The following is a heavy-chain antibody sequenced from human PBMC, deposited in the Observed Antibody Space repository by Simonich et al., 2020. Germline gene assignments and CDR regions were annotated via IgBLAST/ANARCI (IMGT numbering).Heavy chain of an antibody. D-gene: IGHD7-27*01. CDR2: IKQDGSEK. J-gene: IGHJ6*03. CDR1: GFTFSSYW. V-gene: IGHV3-7*01. CDR3: ARDGLGTAYYYYMDV. Sequence: EVQLVESGGGLVQPGGSLRFSCAASGFTFSSYWMSWVRQAPGKGLEWMDNIKQDGSEKYYVDSVKGRFTISRDNAKNSLYLQMNSLRAEDTAVYYCARDGLGTAYYYYMDVWGKGTTVTVSS.